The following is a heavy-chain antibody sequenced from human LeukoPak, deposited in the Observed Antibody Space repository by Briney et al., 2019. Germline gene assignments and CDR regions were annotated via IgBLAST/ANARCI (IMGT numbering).Heavy chain of an antibody. CDR2: INPNSGGT. CDR1: GYTFTGYY. Sequence: GASVKVSCKASGYTFTGYYMHWVRQAPGQGLEWRGWINPNSGGTNYAQKFQGRVTMTRDTSISTAYMELSRLRSDDTAVYYCAREGTANYYGSGSYLLPPPTTYGMDVWGQGTTVTVSS. J-gene: IGHJ6*02. D-gene: IGHD3-10*01. V-gene: IGHV1-2*02. CDR3: AREGTANYYGSGSYLLPPPTTYGMDV.